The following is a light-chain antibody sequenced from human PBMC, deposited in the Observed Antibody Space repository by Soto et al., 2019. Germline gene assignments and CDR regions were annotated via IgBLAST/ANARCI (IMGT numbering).Light chain of an antibody. V-gene: IGLV2-14*01. CDR2: DVS. Sequence: QSALTQPASVSGSPGQSITFSCTGTSNDIGGYNYVSWYQQHPGKAPKLMIFDVSNRPSGVSYRFSGSKSGNTASLTISGIQAEEEADYYCSSYTSSSTLLFGGGTKLTVL. J-gene: IGLJ2*01. CDR1: SNDIGGYNY. CDR3: SSYTSSSTLL.